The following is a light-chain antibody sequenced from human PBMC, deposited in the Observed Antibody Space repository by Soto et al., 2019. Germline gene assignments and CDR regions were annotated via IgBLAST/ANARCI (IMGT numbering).Light chain of an antibody. CDR2: AAS. V-gene: IGKV1-12*01. J-gene: IGKJ1*01. CDR3: QLDKSHPWT. CDR1: QRISSW. Sequence: IQMTQSPSSVSASVGVGVTITCRASQRISSWLAWYRQRPGKAPKLLIYAASSLQSGVPSRFSGSGSGTDFTLTISSLQPDDFATYYCQLDKSHPWTVGQGTKVDNK.